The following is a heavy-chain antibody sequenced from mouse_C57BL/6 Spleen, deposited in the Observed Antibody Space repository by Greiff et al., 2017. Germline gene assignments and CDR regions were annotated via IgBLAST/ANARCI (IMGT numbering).Heavy chain of an antibody. J-gene: IGHJ4*01. D-gene: IGHD4-1*01. CDR3: ARVETGDAMDY. V-gene: IGHV1-52*01. Sequence: VQLQQSGAELVRPGSSVKLSCKASGYTFTSYWMHWVKQRPIQGLEWIGNIDPSDSETHYNQKFKDKATLTVDKSSSTAYMQLSSLTSEDSAVYYCARVETGDAMDYWGQGTSVTVSS. CDR2: IDPSDSET. CDR1: GYTFTSYW.